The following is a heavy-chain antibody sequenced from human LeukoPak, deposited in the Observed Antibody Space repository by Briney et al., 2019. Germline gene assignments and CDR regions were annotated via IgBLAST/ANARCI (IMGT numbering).Heavy chain of an antibody. D-gene: IGHD6-19*01. CDR2: ISSSSSYI. CDR1: GFTFSSYG. CDR3: ARIGWYDWFDP. J-gene: IGHJ5*02. V-gene: IGHV3-21*01. Sequence: GGTLRLSCAASGFTFSSYGMNWVRQAPGKGLEWVSSISSSSSYIKYADSVKGRFTISRDNAKNSLYLQMNSLGAEDTAVYYCARIGWYDWFDPWGQGTLVTVSS.